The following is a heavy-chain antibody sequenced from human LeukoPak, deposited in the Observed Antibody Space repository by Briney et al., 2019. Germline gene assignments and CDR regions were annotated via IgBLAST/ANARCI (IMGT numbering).Heavy chain of an antibody. CDR1: GYSISSDYY. CDR3: TREVVPLDD. D-gene: IGHD2-21*01. J-gene: IGHJ4*02. CDR2: ISHSGST. V-gene: IGHV4-38-2*02. Sequence: PSETLSLTCSVSGYSISSDYYWGWVRQPPGKGLEWIATISHSGSTFYNPSFQNRVTISLETSKNQFTLRLTSVTAADTALYYCTREVVPLDDWGQGTLVTVSS.